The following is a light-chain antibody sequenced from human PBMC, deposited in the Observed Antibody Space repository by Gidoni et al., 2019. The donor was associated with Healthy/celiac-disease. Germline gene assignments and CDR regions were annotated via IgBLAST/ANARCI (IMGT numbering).Light chain of an antibody. CDR3: QHYNNSPIT. Sequence: DILMPQSPVTLSVSPGDRATLSCRASQSVSINFCWHQLKPGQAPMLLIYGASTRAIGIPARFSGRGSGTEFPLTINSLDSEDFAVYYCQHYNNSPITFGQGTRLEIK. CDR1: QSVSIN. V-gene: IGKV3-15*01. CDR2: GAS. J-gene: IGKJ5*01.